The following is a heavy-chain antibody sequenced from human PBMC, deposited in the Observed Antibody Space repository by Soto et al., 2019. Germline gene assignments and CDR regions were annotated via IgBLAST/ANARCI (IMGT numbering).Heavy chain of an antibody. CDR1: GYNFTSYG. CDR2: ISAYNTNT. V-gene: IGHV1-18*04. CDR3: AREPWNYSLSLDY. J-gene: IGHJ4*02. Sequence: QVQLVQSGAEVKKPGASVKVSCKASGYNFTSYGLSWVRQAPGQGLEWMGWISAYNTNTNYAQKLQGRVTMTTDTSTSTAYLELTSLRFDDTAVYYCAREPWNYSLSLDYWGQGTLVSVSS. D-gene: IGHD1-7*01.